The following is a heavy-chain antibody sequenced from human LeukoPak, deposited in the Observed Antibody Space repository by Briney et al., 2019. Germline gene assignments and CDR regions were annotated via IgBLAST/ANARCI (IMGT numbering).Heavy chain of an antibody. CDR1: GFSFSSFG. CDR3: AKGHYSYESSGYYYFDY. D-gene: IGHD3-22*01. CDR2: ISGDGRDT. Sequence: GGSLRPSCAASGFSFSSFGMSWVRQAPGRGLQWVSSISGDGRDTFYADSVKGRFTISRDMSKNTVYLQMNSLRADDTAVYYCAKGHYSYESSGYYYFDYWGQGTLVTVSS. V-gene: IGHV3-23*01. J-gene: IGHJ4*02.